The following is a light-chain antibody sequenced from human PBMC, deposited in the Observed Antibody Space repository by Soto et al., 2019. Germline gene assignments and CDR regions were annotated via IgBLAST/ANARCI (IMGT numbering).Light chain of an antibody. Sequence: QSVLTQPPSASGTPGQRVTISCSGSSSNIGSNPVNWYQQLPGTAPKLLIYSNAQRPSGVPDRFSGSKSGTSASLAISGLQSEDEADYYCASHTSSNTRVFGTGTKLTVL. CDR1: SSNIGSNP. V-gene: IGLV1-44*01. CDR3: ASHTSSNTRV. CDR2: SNA. J-gene: IGLJ1*01.